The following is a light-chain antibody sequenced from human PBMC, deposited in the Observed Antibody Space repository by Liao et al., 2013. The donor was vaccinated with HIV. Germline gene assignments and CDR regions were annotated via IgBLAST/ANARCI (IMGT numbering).Light chain of an antibody. CDR1: KLGDEY. Sequence: SYELTQPPSVSVSPGQTASITCSGDKLGDEYASWYQQKPGQSPVLVVYQDAKRPSGIPERFSGFNSGNTATLTISGTQAMDEGDFYCQAWDAKTGVVFGAGTKLTVL. CDR3: QAWDAKTGVV. CDR2: QDA. V-gene: IGLV3-1*01. J-gene: IGLJ2*01.